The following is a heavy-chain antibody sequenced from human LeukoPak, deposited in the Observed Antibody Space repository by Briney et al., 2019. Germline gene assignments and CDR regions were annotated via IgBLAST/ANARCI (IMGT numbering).Heavy chain of an antibody. CDR2: ISYDGSNK. V-gene: IGHV3-30*18. CDR3: AKGFPFGHELRRYCSSTSCYAVDY. Sequence: GGSLRLSCAASGFTFSSYGMHWVRQAPGKGLEWVAVISYDGSNKYYADSVKGRFTISRGNSKNTLYLQMNSLRAEDTAVYYCAKGFPFGHELRRYCSSTSCYAVDYWGQGTLVTVSS. CDR1: GFTFSSYG. J-gene: IGHJ4*02. D-gene: IGHD2-2*01.